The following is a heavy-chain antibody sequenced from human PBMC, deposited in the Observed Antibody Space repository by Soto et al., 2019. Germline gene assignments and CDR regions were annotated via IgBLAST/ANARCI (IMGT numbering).Heavy chain of an antibody. CDR1: GGSISSGGYY. D-gene: IGHD2-2*02. V-gene: IGHV4-31*03. J-gene: IGHJ5*02. Sequence: NPSETLSLTCTVSGGSISSGGYYWSWIRQHPGKGLEWIGYIYYSGSTYYNPSLKSRVTISVDTSKNQFSLKLSSVTAADTAVYYCAAAIPVQWFDPWGQGTQVTVSS. CDR3: AAAIPVQWFDP. CDR2: IYYSGST.